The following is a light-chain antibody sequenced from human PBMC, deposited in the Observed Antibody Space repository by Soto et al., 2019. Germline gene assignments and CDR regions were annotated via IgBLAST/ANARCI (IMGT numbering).Light chain of an antibody. Sequence: DVQMTQSPSPLSASVGDRVTITCRTSQAIRSDLAWFQQKPGTAPRRLMYGVSSLQNGVPSRFSGSGSGTEFSLTISSLQPEDFATYFCLQYNTYPPTFGQGTKVDIK. CDR1: QAIRSD. J-gene: IGKJ1*01. CDR2: GVS. V-gene: IGKV1-17*01. CDR3: LQYNTYPPT.